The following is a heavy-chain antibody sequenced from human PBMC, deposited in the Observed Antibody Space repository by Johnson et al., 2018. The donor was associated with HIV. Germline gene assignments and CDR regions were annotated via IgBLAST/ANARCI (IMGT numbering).Heavy chain of an antibody. CDR3: AREDVSSGYAGTFDI. CDR2: ISSSSSTI. CDR1: GFTFDDYG. D-gene: IGHD5-12*01. V-gene: IGHV3-48*01. J-gene: IGHJ3*02. Sequence: VQLVESGGGLVQPGRSLRLSCAASGFTFDDYGMSWVRQAPGKGLEWVSYISSSSSTIYYADSVKGRFTISRDNAKNSLYLQMNSLRAEDTAVYYCAREDVSSGYAGTFDIWGQGTLVTVSS.